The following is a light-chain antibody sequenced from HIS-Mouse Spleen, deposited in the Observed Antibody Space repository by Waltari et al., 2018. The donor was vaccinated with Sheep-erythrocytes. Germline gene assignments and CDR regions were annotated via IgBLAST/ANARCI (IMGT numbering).Light chain of an antibody. Sequence: DIQLTQSPSFLSVSVGDRVTITCRASQGISSYLAWYQQKPGKAPKLLIYAASTLQSGVPSRFSGSGSGTEFTLTISSLQPEDFATYYCQQLNSYPSTFGPGTKVDIK. CDR1: QGISSY. V-gene: IGKV1-9*01. CDR3: QQLNSYPST. J-gene: IGKJ3*01. CDR2: AAS.